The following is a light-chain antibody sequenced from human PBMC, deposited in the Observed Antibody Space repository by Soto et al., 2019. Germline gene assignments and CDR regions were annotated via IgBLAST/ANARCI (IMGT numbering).Light chain of an antibody. CDR1: SSDVGKYIF. CDR2: DSN. CDR3: VSYTTSASYV. J-gene: IGLJ1*01. V-gene: IGLV2-14*01. Sequence: QSALAQPASVSGSPGQSITISCTGTSSDVGKYIFVSWYRQHPGKAPELMIYDSNNRPSGVSNRFSGSKSGNTASLTISGLQAEDEADYYCVSYTTSASYVFGTGTKVTVL.